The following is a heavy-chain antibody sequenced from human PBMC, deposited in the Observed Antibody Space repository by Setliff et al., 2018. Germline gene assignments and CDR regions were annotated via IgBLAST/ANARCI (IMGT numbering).Heavy chain of an antibody. D-gene: IGHD3-10*01. V-gene: IGHV3-7*01. Sequence: PGGSLRLSCTASGFSYSNDWVSWVRQAPGKGLEWLASINPHASEKYYADSVRGRFTISRDNAKNSLSLQMNNLRTEDTAVYYCFGAGTCSYWGQGTLVTAPQ. CDR1: GFSYSNDW. CDR3: FGAGTCSY. J-gene: IGHJ4*02. CDR2: INPHASEK.